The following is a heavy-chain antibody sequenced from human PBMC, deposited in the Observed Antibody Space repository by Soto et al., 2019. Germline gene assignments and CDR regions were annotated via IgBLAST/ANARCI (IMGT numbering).Heavy chain of an antibody. CDR3: ARGEKDWREY. Sequence: QVQLHESGPGLVKVSETLSLTCTISGGSVFSGAFYWSWIRQPPGKGLEWIGYIHYSGTTNYNPSLKSRVAITVDTSKTQFSLTLTSVTAADAAVYYCARGEKDWREYWGQGTLVTVSS. J-gene: IGHJ4*02. CDR2: IHYSGTT. CDR1: GGSVFSGAFY. D-gene: IGHD1-1*01. V-gene: IGHV4-61*08.